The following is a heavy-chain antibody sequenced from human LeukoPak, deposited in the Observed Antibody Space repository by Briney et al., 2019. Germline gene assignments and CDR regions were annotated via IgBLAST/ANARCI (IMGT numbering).Heavy chain of an antibody. J-gene: IGHJ4*02. CDR2: ISSSSGTV. CDR1: GFSLGSYS. CDR3: ARGYSFIDF. V-gene: IGHV3-48*01. Sequence: GGSLRLSCAASGFSLGSYSMNWVRQAPGKGLEWISYISSSSGTVYYADSVKGRFTISRDNAKNSLFLQLNTLRVDDTAVYYCARGYSFIDFWGQGTLLTVSS. D-gene: IGHD5-18*01.